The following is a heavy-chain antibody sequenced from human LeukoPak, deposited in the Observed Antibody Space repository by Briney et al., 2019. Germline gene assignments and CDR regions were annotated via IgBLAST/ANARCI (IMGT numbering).Heavy chain of an antibody. CDR3: ARDVLPRMRSSWSSINWFDP. J-gene: IGHJ5*02. CDR1: GVSISSYY. CDR2: IYTSGST. Sequence: SETLSLTCTVSGVSISSYYWSWVRQPAGKGLEWIGRIYTSGSTNYNPSLKSRVTMSVDTSKNQFSLKLSSVTAADTAVYYCARDVLPRMRSSWSSINWFDPWGQGTLVTVSS. D-gene: IGHD6-13*01. V-gene: IGHV4-4*07.